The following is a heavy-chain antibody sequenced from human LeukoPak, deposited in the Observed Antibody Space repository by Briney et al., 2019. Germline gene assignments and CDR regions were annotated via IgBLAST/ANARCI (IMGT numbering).Heavy chain of an antibody. CDR3: AGEDNSSGYRPFDI. Sequence: HGASVKVSCKASGYTFTGYYIHWVRQAPGQGLEWMGRINPNNGGTNCAQKFQGRVTMTRDMSMSTAYMELSRLRSVDTAVYYCAGEDNSSGYRPFDIWGQGTMVTVPS. J-gene: IGHJ3*02. V-gene: IGHV1-2*06. CDR1: GYTFTGYY. D-gene: IGHD3-22*01. CDR2: INPNNGGT.